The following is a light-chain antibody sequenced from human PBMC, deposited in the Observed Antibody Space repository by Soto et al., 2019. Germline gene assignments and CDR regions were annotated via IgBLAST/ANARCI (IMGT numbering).Light chain of an antibody. CDR3: QQRSNWPIT. J-gene: IGKJ5*01. V-gene: IGKV3D-20*02. Sequence: EIVLTQSPVTLSLSPGESTTRSCRASQSVSSSYLVWYQQKTGQPPRLLIYDASNRATGIPARFSGSGSGTDFTLTISSLEPEDFAVYYCQQRSNWPITFGQGTRLEI. CDR1: QSVSSSY. CDR2: DAS.